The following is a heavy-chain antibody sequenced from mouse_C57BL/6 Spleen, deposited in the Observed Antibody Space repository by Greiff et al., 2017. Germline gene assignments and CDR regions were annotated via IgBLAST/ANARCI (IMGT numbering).Heavy chain of an antibody. D-gene: IGHD2-3*01. V-gene: IGHV1-64*01. J-gene: IGHJ1*03. CDR1: GYTFTSYW. CDR2: IHPNSGST. Sequence: QVQLQQPGAELVKPGASVKLSCKASGYTFTSYWMHWVKQRPGQGLEWIGMIHPNSGSTNYNEKFKSKATLTVDKSSSTAYMQLSSLTSEDSAVYDCAIARRVTYWYYDVWGTGTTVTGSA. CDR3: AIARRVTYWYYDV.